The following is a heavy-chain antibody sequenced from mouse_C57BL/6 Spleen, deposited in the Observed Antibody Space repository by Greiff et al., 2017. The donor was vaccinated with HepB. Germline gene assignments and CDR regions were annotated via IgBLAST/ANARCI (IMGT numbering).Heavy chain of an antibody. V-gene: IGHV1-53*01. J-gene: IGHJ2*01. CDR1: GYTFTSYW. CDR3: ARYTTVEDYFDY. CDR2: INPSNGGT. Sequence: VQLQQSGTELVKPGASVKLSCKASGYTFTSYWMHWVKQRPGQGLEWIGNINPSNGGTNYNEKFKRKATLTVDKSSSTAYMQLSSLTSEDSAVYYCARYTTVEDYFDYWGQGTTLTVSS. D-gene: IGHD1-1*01.